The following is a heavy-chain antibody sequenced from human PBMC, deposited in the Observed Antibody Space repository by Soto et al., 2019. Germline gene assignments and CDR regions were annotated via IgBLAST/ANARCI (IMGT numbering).Heavy chain of an antibody. CDR2: FDPEDGET. Sequence: ASVKVSCKVSGYTLTELSMHWVRQAPGKGLEWMGGFDPEDGETIYAQKFQGRVTMTEDPSTDTAYMELSSLRSEETAVYYCATDSGYSGYDFWGQGTLVTVSS. CDR1: GYTLTELS. CDR3: ATDSGYSGYDF. V-gene: IGHV1-24*01. D-gene: IGHD5-12*01. J-gene: IGHJ4*02.